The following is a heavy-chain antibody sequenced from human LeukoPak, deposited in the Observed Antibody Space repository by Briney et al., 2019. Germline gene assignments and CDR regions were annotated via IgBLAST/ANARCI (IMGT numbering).Heavy chain of an antibody. J-gene: IGHJ6*03. V-gene: IGHV3-21*01. D-gene: IGHD2-2*01. CDR3: ARRKDVVVVPGTMGYYLDV. CDR2: ISGSSYYI. CDR1: GFTFSSYT. Sequence: PWGSLRLSCAASGFTFSSYTMNWVRQAPGMGLEWVSSISGSSYYIYYADSVRGRFTVSRDNAKNSLYLQMNGLRAEDTAVYYCARRKDVVVVPGTMGYYLDVWGKGTTVTVSS.